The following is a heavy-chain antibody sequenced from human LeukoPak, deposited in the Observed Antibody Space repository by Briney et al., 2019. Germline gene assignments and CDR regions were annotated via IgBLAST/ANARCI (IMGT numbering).Heavy chain of an antibody. CDR2: MTPNSGTP. Sequence: GASVKVSCTAFGYTFPSFDINWVRQATGQGLEWLGWMTPNSGTPGLAQKFQGRVTMTRNTSISTAYMELSSLRSEDTAVYYCARGAPSSRYFDWLGKYYYYYYMDVWGKGTTVTISS. CDR3: ARGAPSSRYFDWLGKYYYYYYMDV. J-gene: IGHJ6*03. V-gene: IGHV1-8*01. CDR1: GYTFPSFD. D-gene: IGHD3-9*01.